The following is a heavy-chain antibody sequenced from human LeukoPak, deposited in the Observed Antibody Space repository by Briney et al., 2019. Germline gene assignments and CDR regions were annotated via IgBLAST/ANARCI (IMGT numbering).Heavy chain of an antibody. Sequence: GGSLRLSCAASGFTFSSYAMSWVRQAPGKGLEWVSAISGSGGSTYYADSVKGRFTISRDNSKNTLYLQMNSLRAEDTAVYYCLGDLLRYFDWLPDQSDYWGQGTLVTVSS. V-gene: IGHV3-23*01. CDR2: ISGSGGST. CDR3: LGDLLRYFDWLPDQSDY. J-gene: IGHJ4*02. D-gene: IGHD3-9*01. CDR1: GFTFSSYA.